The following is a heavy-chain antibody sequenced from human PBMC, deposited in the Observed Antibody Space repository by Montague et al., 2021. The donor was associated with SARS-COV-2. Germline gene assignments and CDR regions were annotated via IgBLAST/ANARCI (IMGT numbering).Heavy chain of an antibody. V-gene: IGHV4-59*13. D-gene: IGHD6-19*01. J-gene: IGHJ4*02. CDR2: VYFTGKT. CDR1: GGSISNYY. Sequence: SETRSLTCTVSGGSISNYYWSWIRQSPGRGLEWIGYVYFTGKTNYNPSLKSRVTISVDTSKNQFSLRLTSVIAADSAVYYCARGDNYTSGWHPSGVLDYWGQGAPVIVSS. CDR3: ARGDNYTSGWHPSGVLDY.